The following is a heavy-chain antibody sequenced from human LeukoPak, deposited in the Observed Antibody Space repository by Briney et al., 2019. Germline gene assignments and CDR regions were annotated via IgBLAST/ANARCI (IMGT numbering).Heavy chain of an antibody. CDR2: ISSNGGST. CDR1: RFTFSTYA. D-gene: IGHD3-22*01. CDR3: VKESPWGSSGYDY. J-gene: IGHJ4*02. Sequence: GGFLRLSCAASRFTFSTYAMSWVRQAPGKGLEYVSAISSNGGSTYYADSVKGRFTISRDNSKNTLYLQMSSLRAEDTAVYYCVKESPWGSSGYDYWGQGTLVTVSS. V-gene: IGHV3-64D*06.